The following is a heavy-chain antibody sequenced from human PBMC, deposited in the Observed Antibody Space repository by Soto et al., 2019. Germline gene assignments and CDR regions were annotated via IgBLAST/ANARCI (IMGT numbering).Heavy chain of an antibody. Sequence: GGSLRLSCAASGFTFSSYAMYWVRQAPGKGLEWVSAINSAGSNTYYADSVKGRFTISRDNSRNNLYLQINSLRADDTALYYCVKGSSAYNYEYWGQGTLVTVSS. D-gene: IGHD3-16*01. CDR2: INSAGSNT. J-gene: IGHJ4*02. CDR3: VKGSSAYNYEY. CDR1: GFTFSSYA. V-gene: IGHV3-23*05.